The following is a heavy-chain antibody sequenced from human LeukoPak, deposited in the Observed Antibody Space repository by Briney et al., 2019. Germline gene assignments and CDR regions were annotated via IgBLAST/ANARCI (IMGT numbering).Heavy chain of an antibody. CDR2: INWNGGST. D-gene: IGHD1-26*01. Sequence: PGGSLRLSRAASGFTFSSYEMNWVRQAPGKGLEWVSGINWNGGSTGYADSVKGRFTISRDNAKNSLYLQMNSLRAEDTALYHCARGWRIVGATHFDYWGQGTLVTVSS. CDR3: ARGWRIVGATHFDY. CDR1: GFTFSSYE. J-gene: IGHJ4*02. V-gene: IGHV3-20*01.